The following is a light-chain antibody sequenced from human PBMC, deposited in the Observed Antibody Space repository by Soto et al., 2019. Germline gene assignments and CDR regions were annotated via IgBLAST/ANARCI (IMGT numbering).Light chain of an antibody. J-gene: IGKJ4*01. CDR3: QQYNNWPLT. CDR2: GAS. CDR1: QSVSTN. V-gene: IGKV3-15*01. Sequence: EIVMTQSPATLSVSPGERATLSSRASQSVSTNLAWYQQKPGQAPRLLIYGASTRATGIPARFSGSGSGTEFTLTISSLQSEDFAVYHCQQYNNWPLTFGGGTKVEIK.